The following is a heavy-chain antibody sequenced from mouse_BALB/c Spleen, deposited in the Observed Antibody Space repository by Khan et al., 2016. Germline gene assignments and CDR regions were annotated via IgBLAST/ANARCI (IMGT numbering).Heavy chain of an antibody. CDR1: GFSFSGFW. D-gene: IGHD1-1*01. CDR2: INADGSAI. Sequence: EVQLLETGGGLVQPGGSRRLSCEGSGFSFSGFWMSWVRQTPGKTLEWIGDINADGSAINYAPSIKDRFTIFRDNDKSTLYLQMSNVRSEDTATXFCMRYYYGFDYGGQGTTLTVSS. V-gene: IGHV11-2*02. J-gene: IGHJ2*01. CDR3: MRYYYGFDY.